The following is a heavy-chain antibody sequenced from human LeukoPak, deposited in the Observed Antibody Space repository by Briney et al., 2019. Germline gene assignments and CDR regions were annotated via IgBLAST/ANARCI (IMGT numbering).Heavy chain of an antibody. V-gene: IGHV1-2*02. Sequence: ASVKVSCKASGYTFTGYYMHWVRQAPGQGLEWMGWINPNSGGTNYAQKFQGRVTMTRDTSISTAYMELSRLRSDDTAVYYCARGRGYSSGWYFWDKSAGYYMDVWGKGTTVTVSS. J-gene: IGHJ6*03. CDR2: INPNSGGT. CDR1: GYTFTGYY. CDR3: ARGRGYSSGWYFWDKSAGYYMDV. D-gene: IGHD6-19*01.